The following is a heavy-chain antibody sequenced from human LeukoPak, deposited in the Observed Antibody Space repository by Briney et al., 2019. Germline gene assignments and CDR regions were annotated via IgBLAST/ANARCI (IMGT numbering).Heavy chain of an antibody. CDR2: IYYSGST. D-gene: IGHD4-17*01. V-gene: IGHV4-59*01. CDR3: ARGFRSYGDNVIDY. Sequence: SETLSLTFTVSGGSISSYYWSWIRPPPGKGLEWIGYIYYSGSTNYNPSLKSRVTVSVDTSKNQFSLKLSSVTAADTAVYYCARGFRSYGDNVIDYWGQGTLVTVSS. CDR1: GGSISSYY. J-gene: IGHJ4*02.